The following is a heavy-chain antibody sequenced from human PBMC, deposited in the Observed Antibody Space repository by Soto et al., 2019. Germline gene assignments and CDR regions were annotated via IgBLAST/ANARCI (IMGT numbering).Heavy chain of an antibody. V-gene: IGHV4-39*01. J-gene: IGHJ4*02. CDR1: GGSISSSSYY. D-gene: IGHD3-22*01. Sequence: QLQLQESGPGLVKPSETLSLTCTVSGGSISSSSYYWGWIRQPPGKGLEWIVSIYYSGSTYYNPSLKSRVTISVDTSKNQFSLKLSSVTAADTAVYYCARRPGYYDSSGYFFDYWGQGTLVTVSS. CDR3: ARRPGYYDSSGYFFDY. CDR2: IYYSGST.